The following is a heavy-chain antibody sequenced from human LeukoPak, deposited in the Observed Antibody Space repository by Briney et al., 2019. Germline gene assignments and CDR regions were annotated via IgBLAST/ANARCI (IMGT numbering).Heavy chain of an antibody. J-gene: IGHJ4*02. Sequence: PSETLSLTCAVSGYSISSGYYWGWIRQPPGKRLEWIGSIYHSGSTYYNPSLKSRVTISVDTSKNQFSLKLTSVTAADTAVYYCARVRRPSDYGVTYYFDYWGQGTLVTVSS. CDR2: IYHSGST. CDR3: ARVRRPSDYGVTYYFDY. CDR1: GYSISSGYY. V-gene: IGHV4-38-2*01. D-gene: IGHD4-17*01.